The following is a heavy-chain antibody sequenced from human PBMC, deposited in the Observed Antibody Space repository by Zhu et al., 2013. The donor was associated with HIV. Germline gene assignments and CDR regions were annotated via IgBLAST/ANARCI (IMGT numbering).Heavy chain of an antibody. CDR2: IIPIFGTA. CDR1: GGTFSSYA. D-gene: IGHD3-22*01. Sequence: QVQLVQSGAEVKKPGSSVKVSCKASGGTFSSYAISWVRQAPGQGLEWMGGIIPIFGTANYAQKFQGRVTITADESTSTAYMELSSLRSEDTAVYYCARDVEDIRYYYDSSGYYYGDYYYYYGMDVWGQGTTVTVSS. CDR3: ARDVEDIRYYYDSSGYYYGDYYYYYGMDV. J-gene: IGHJ6*02. V-gene: IGHV1-69*01.